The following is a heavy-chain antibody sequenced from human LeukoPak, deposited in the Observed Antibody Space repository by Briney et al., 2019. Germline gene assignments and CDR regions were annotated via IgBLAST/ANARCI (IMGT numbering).Heavy chain of an antibody. CDR2: IIPIFGTA. V-gene: IGHV1-69*13. CDR1: GYTFTSYG. CDR3: AILLTTVTAAHDY. D-gene: IGHD4-17*01. J-gene: IGHJ4*02. Sequence: SVKVSCKASGYTFTSYGISWVRQAPGQGLEWMGGIIPIFGTANYAQKFQGRVTITADESTSTAYMELSSLRSEDTAVYYCAILLTTVTAAHDYWGQGTLVTVSS.